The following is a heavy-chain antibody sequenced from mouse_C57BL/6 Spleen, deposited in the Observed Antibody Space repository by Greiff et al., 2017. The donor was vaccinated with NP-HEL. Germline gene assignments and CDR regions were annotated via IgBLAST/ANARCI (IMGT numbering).Heavy chain of an antibody. D-gene: IGHD4-1*01. V-gene: IGHV1-22*01. CDR1: GYTFTDYN. CDR2: INPNNGGT. J-gene: IGHJ1*03. CDR3: ARLKTGSFTRYFDV. Sequence: EVQLQQSGPELVKPGASVKMSCKASGYTFTDYNMHWVKQSHGKSLEWIGYINPNNGGTSYNQKFKGKATLTVNKSSSTAYMELRSLTSEDSAVYYCARLKTGSFTRYFDVWGTGTTVTVSS.